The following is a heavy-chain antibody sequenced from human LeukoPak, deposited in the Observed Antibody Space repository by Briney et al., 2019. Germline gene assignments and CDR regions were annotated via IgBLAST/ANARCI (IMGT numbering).Heavy chain of an antibody. CDR3: ARDHYYYDSSGYRSDAFDI. V-gene: IGHV3-11*04. CDR1: GFTFSDYY. CDR2: ISSSGSTI. Sequence: GWSLRLSCAASGFTFSDYYMSWIRQAPGKGLEWVSYISSSGSTIYYADSVKGRFTISRDNSKNTLYLQMNSLRAEDTAVYYCARDHYYYDSSGYRSDAFDIWGQGTMVTVSS. J-gene: IGHJ3*02. D-gene: IGHD3-22*01.